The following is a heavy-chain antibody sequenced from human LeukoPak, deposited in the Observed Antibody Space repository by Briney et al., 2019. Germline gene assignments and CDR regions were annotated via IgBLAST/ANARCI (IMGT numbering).Heavy chain of an antibody. CDR2: IIPIFGTA. D-gene: IGHD3-3*01. CDR3: AGHLLEWLLGVYYYYGMDV. J-gene: IGHJ6*02. CDR1: GGTFSSYA. Sequence: SVNVSCKASGGTFSSYAISWVRQAPGQGLEWMGGIIPIFGTANYAQKFQGRVTITADESTSTAYMELSSLRSEDTAVYYCAGHLLEWLLGVYYYYGMDVWGQGTTVTVSS. V-gene: IGHV1-69*13.